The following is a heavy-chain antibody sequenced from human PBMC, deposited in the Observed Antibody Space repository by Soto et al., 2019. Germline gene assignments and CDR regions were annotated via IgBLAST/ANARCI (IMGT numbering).Heavy chain of an antibody. CDR1: GGSISSYY. Sequence: QVQLQESGPGLVKPSETLSLTCTVSGGSISSYYWSWIRQPPGKGLEWIGYIYYSGSTNYNPCLKSRVTISVDTSKNQFSLKLSSVTAADTAVYYCAREIGGNDLYNWFDPWGQGTLVTVSS. V-gene: IGHV4-59*01. J-gene: IGHJ5*02. D-gene: IGHD2-15*01. CDR2: IYYSGST. CDR3: AREIGGNDLYNWFDP.